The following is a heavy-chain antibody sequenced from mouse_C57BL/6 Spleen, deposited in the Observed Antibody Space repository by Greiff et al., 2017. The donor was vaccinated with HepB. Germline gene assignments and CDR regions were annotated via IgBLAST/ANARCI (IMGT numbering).Heavy chain of an antibody. CDR1: GYTFTDYE. Sequence: VQLQQSGAELVRPGASVTLSCKASGYTFTDYEMHWVKQTPVHGLEWIGAIDPETGGTAYNQKFKGKAILTADKSSSTAYMELRSLTSEDSAVYYCTRRGLTMSYFDYWGQGTTLTVSS. J-gene: IGHJ2*01. V-gene: IGHV1-15*01. CDR2: IDPETGGT. CDR3: TRRGLTMSYFDY. D-gene: IGHD1-1*02.